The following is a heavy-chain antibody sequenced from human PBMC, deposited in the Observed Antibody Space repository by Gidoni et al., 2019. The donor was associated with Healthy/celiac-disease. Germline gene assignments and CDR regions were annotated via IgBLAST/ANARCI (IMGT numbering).Heavy chain of an antibody. CDR3: AAPKYGSGSYPTSYYYGMDV. CDR2: INPNSGGT. V-gene: IGHV1-2*06. D-gene: IGHD3-10*01. Sequence: QVQLVQSGAEVKKPGASVKVSCKASGYTFTGYYMHWVRQAPGQGLEWMGRINPNSGGTNYAQKFQGRVTMTRDTSISTAYMELSRLRSDDTAVYYCAAPKYGSGSYPTSYYYGMDVWGQGTTVTVSS. J-gene: IGHJ6*02. CDR1: GYTFTGYY.